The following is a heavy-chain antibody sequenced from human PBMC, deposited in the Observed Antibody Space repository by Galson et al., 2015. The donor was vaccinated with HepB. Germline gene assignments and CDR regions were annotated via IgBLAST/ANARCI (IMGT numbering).Heavy chain of an antibody. J-gene: IGHJ4*02. CDR2: IYWDDDK. D-gene: IGHD3-22*01. Sequence: PALVKPTQTLTLTCTFSGFSLTTRGVGVAWVRQPPGKALEWLAFIYWDDDKRYSPFLQSRLTITKDTSKNQVVLTVTNMDPVDTGTYYCAHYHSSEPLFKYWGQGTLVTVSS. CDR1: GFSLTTRGVG. CDR3: AHYHSSEPLFKY. V-gene: IGHV2-5*02.